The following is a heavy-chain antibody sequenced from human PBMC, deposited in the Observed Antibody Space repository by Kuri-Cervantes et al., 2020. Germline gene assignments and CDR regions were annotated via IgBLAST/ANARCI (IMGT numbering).Heavy chain of an antibody. CDR1: GFIFGTYW. V-gene: IGHV3-74*01. CDR3: ARGLRYSYGMGFDY. D-gene: IGHD5-18*01. Sequence: GGSLRLSCAASGFIFGTYWMNWVRQAPGKGLVWVSRSNSDGTSTTYADSVKGRFTISRDNANNSLFLVMNSLRAEDTAVYYCARGLRYSYGMGFDYWGQGTLVTVSS. J-gene: IGHJ4*02. CDR2: SNSDGTST.